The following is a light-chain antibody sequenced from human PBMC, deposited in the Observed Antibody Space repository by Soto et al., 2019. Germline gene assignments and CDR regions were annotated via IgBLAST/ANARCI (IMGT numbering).Light chain of an antibody. CDR2: DAS. Sequence: DIQMTQSPSSLSASVGDRVTITCQASQDISNYLNWYQQKPGKAPKLLIYDASNLETGVPSRFSGSGSGTDLTFTISSLQPEDIATYYCQQYDNLPPHTFGRRTKLEIK. CDR3: QQYDNLPPHT. V-gene: IGKV1-33*01. CDR1: QDISNY. J-gene: IGKJ2*01.